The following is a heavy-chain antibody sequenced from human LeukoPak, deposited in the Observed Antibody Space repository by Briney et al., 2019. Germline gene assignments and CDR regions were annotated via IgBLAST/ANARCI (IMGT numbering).Heavy chain of an antibody. V-gene: IGHV4-59*01. CDR1: GGSISSYD. D-gene: IGHD3-9*01. CDR2: IYYSGST. J-gene: IGHJ5*02. CDR3: ARGSVILDWFDP. Sequence: SETLSLTCTVSGGSISSYDWSWIRQPPGKGLEWIGYIYYSGSTNYNPSLKSRVTISVDTSKNQFSLKLSSVTAADTAVYYCARGSVILDWFDPWGQGTLVTVSS.